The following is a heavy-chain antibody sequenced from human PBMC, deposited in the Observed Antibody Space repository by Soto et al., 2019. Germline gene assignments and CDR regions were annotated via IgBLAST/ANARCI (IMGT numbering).Heavy chain of an antibody. CDR3: ARGKATVVYYGMDV. CDR2: IYSGGST. CDR1: GFTVSSNY. D-gene: IGHD4-17*01. Sequence: EVQLVESGGGLIQPGGSLRLSCAASGFTVSSNYMSWVRQAPGKGLEWVSVIYSGGSTYYADSVKGRFTISRDNSKNTLYLQMNSLRAEDTAVYYRARGKATVVYYGMDVWGQGTTVTVSS. J-gene: IGHJ6*02. V-gene: IGHV3-53*01.